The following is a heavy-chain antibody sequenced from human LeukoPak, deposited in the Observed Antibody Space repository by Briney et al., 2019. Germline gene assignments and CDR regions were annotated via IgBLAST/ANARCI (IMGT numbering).Heavy chain of an antibody. D-gene: IGHD1-7*01. Sequence: ASVKVSCKASGYTFTDYYMHWVRQAPGQGLEWMGWITPNSGATKYAQKFRGRVSMTRDTSINTAYMELSRLRSDDTAVYYCATLELSDYWGQGTLVTVSS. CDR2: ITPNSGAT. V-gene: IGHV1-2*02. J-gene: IGHJ4*02. CDR1: GYTFTDYY. CDR3: ATLELSDY.